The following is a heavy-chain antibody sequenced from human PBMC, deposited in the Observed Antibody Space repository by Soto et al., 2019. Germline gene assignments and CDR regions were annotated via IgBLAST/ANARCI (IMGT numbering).Heavy chain of an antibody. V-gene: IGHV4-39*02. CDR1: GGSINSNNYY. CDR3: AKVVVAATRHTDFDS. D-gene: IGHD2-15*01. Sequence: XDTLSLTCTVSGGSINSNNYYWAGIRQPPGKGLAWIASIYYDGTTYYNTSLKSRVTISRDTSKNQFSLRLTSMTAADTAVYYCAKVVVAATRHTDFDSWGQGTLVTVSS. J-gene: IGHJ4*02. CDR2: IYYDGTT.